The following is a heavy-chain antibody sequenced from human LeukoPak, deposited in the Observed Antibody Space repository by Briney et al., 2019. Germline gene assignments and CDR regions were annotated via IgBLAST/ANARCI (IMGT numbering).Heavy chain of an antibody. CDR2: ISSSSSYI. CDR3: ASLMRSAAGTDY. J-gene: IGHJ4*02. CDR1: GFTFSSYS. Sequence: GGSLRLSCAASGFTFSSYSKNWVRQAPGKGLEWVSSISSSSSYIYYADSVKGRFTISRDNAKNSLYLQMNSLRAEDTAVYYCASLMRSAAGTDYWGQGTLVTVSS. D-gene: IGHD6-13*01. V-gene: IGHV3-21*01.